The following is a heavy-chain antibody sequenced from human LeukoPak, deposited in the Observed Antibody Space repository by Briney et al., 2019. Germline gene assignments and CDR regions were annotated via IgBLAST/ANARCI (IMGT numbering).Heavy chain of an antibody. CDR3: SREDY. J-gene: IGHJ4*02. CDR2: INPNSGVT. Sequence: ASVKVSCKASGYKFTGYYLHWVRQAPGQGLEWVGWINPNSGVTNYAQKFQGRVSMTSDTSISTIYMELSGLRSDDTAVYYCSREDYWGQGTLVTVSS. CDR1: GYKFTGYY. V-gene: IGHV1-2*02.